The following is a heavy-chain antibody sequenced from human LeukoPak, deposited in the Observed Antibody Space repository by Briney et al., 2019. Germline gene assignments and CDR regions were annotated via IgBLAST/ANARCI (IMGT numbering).Heavy chain of an antibody. CDR3: ARRFGELEPAFGT. CDR2: INWNGGRI. J-gene: IGHJ3*02. V-gene: IGHV3-20*04. D-gene: IGHD3-10*01. CDR1: GFTFNDYG. Sequence: GGSLRLSCAASGFTFNDYGMTWVRQAPGKGLEWVSGINWNGGRIDYAESVKGRFTISRDNTKNSLYLQMNSLRAEDTAFYYCARRFGELEPAFGTWGQGTMVTVSS.